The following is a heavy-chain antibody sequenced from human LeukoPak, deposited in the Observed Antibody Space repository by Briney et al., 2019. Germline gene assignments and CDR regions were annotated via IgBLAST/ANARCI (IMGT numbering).Heavy chain of an antibody. D-gene: IGHD6-6*01. CDR3: AGVGRSSRPGY. V-gene: IGHV3-30*02. J-gene: IGHJ4*02. CDR2: IRYDGSNK. CDR1: GFPSGGNG. Sequence: GGSLSSSCPAPGFPSGGNGLPWSGQAPGKGPEWVAFIRYDGSNKYYADSVKGRFTISRDNSKNTLYLQMNSLRAGDTAIYYCAGVGRSSRPGYWGQGTLVTVSS.